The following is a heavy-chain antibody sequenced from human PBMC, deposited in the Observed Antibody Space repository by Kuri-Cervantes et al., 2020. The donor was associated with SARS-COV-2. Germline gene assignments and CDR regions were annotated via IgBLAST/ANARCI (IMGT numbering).Heavy chain of an antibody. J-gene: IGHJ4*02. CDR2: IGTAGDT. V-gene: IGHV3-13*01. Sequence: GGSLRLSCAASGFTFSSYDMHWVRQATGKGLEWVSAIGTAGDTYYPGSVKGRFTISRDNAKNSLYLQMNSLRAEDTAVYYCARKRNNYDFWSGPIYYFDYWGQGTLVTVSS. CDR1: GFTFSSYD. D-gene: IGHD3-3*01. CDR3: ARKRNNYDFWSGPIYYFDY.